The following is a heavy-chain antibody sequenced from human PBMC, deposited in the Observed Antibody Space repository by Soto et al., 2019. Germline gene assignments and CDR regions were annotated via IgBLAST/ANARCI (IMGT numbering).Heavy chain of an antibody. Sequence: PSETLSLTCTFSVGSISSGDYYWSWIRQPPWKGLEWIGYISYSSGNTYYNPSLRSRVTISVDTSKNQLSLKLRSVTAADTAVYYCARVGGDSSGYYFESWGQGTLVNVSS. CDR3: ARVGGDSSGYYFES. CDR1: VGSISSGDYY. J-gene: IGHJ4*02. CDR2: ISYSSGNT. D-gene: IGHD3-22*01. V-gene: IGHV4-30-4*01.